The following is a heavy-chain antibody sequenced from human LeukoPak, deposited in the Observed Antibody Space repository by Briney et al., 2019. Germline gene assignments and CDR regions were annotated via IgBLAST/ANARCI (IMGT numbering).Heavy chain of an antibody. CDR2: ISGSGGST. Sequence: PGGSLRLSCAASGFTFSSYATSWVRQAPGKGLEWVSAISGSGGSTYYADSVKGRFTISRDNSKNTLYLQMNSLRAEDTAVYYCAKLPVAATLIDYWGQGTLVTVSS. V-gene: IGHV3-23*01. J-gene: IGHJ4*02. CDR1: GFTFSSYA. D-gene: IGHD2-15*01. CDR3: AKLPVAATLIDY.